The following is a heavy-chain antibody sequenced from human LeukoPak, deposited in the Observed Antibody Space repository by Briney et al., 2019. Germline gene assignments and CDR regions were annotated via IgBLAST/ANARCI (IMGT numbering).Heavy chain of an antibody. D-gene: IGHD1-14*01. CDR3: ARVMTTLTNEAFDI. V-gene: IGHV3-74*01. J-gene: IGHJ3*02. Sequence: GGSLRLSRAASGFTFSRYWMDWVRQAPGKGLVWVSRINSDGSITDYAGSVKGRFTISRDNAKDTLYLQMGSLGVEDSAIYYCARVMTTLTNEAFDIWGQGTMVIVSS. CDR2: INSDGSIT. CDR1: GFTFSRYW.